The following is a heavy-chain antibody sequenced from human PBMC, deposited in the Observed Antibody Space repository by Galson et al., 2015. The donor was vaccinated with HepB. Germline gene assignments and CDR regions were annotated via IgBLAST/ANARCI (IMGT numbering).Heavy chain of an antibody. J-gene: IGHJ5*02. CDR3: ARRVVAADNWFDP. Sequence: LSCAVSGFTFGDYAMSWFRQAPGKGLEWIGEINHSGSTNYNPSLKSRVTISVDTSKNQFSLKLSSVTAADTAVYYCARRVVAADNWFDPWGQGTLVTVSS. CDR2: INHSGST. D-gene: IGHD2-15*01. V-gene: IGHV4-34*01. CDR1: GFTFGDYA.